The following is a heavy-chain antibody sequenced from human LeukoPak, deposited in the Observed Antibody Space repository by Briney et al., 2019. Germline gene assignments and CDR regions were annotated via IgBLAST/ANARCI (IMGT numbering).Heavy chain of an antibody. D-gene: IGHD2-15*01. V-gene: IGHV1-18*04. Sequence: ASVTVSFKASGYAFTSYGISWGRHAPGQGLGWMGWISVYNGNTNYAQKLQGRVTMTTDTSTSTAYMEVRSLRTDDTAVYYCARDCSGGSCYSEAPPPHWFDPWGQGTLVTVSS. CDR1: GYAFTSYG. CDR2: ISVYNGNT. J-gene: IGHJ5*02. CDR3: ARDCSGGSCYSEAPPPHWFDP.